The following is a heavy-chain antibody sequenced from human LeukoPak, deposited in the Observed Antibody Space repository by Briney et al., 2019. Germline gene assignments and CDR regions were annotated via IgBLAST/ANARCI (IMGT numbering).Heavy chain of an antibody. V-gene: IGHV1-69*10. D-gene: IGHD3-16*01. J-gene: IGHJ6*03. Sequence: SVKVSCKASGGAFANYALTWVRQAPGQGLEWMGRIIPLLDIANYAQKFQGRVTITADKSTSTAYMELSSLRSDDTAVYYCARGRGRFRAYEYYYYMDVWGKGTTVTVSS. CDR1: GGAFANYA. CDR2: IIPLLDIA. CDR3: ARGRGRFRAYEYYYYMDV.